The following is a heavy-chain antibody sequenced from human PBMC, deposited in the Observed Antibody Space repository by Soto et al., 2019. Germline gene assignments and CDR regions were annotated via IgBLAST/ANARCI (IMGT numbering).Heavy chain of an antibody. CDR2: ISHDGSNK. CDR3: AKLYFQH. V-gene: IGHV3-30*18. J-gene: IGHJ1*01. CDR1: GFTFSSYG. Sequence: QVQLVESGGGVVQPGRSLRLSCAASGFTFSSYGMHWVRQAPGKGLEWVAVISHDGSNKYYADSVKGRFTISRDNSKNTLYLQMNSLRAEDTAVYHCAKLYFQHWGQGTLVTVST.